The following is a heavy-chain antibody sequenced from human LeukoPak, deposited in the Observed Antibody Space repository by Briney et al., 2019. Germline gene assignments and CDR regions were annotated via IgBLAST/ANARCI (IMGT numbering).Heavy chain of an antibody. CDR1: GFTFSSDA. D-gene: IGHD6-13*01. J-gene: IGHJ6*02. V-gene: IGHV3-23*01. CDR3: AKDCSPYSSSWYGYYYYGMDV. Sequence: GGSLRLSCTGSGFTFSSDAMSWVRQAPGKGLEWVSAISGSGGSTYYADSVKGRFTISRDNSKNTLYLQMNSLRAEDTAVYYCAKDCSPYSSSWYGYYYYGMDVWGQGTTVTVSS. CDR2: ISGSGGST.